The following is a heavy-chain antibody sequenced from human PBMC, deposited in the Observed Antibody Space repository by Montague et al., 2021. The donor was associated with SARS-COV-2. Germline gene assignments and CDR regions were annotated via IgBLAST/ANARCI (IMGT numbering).Heavy chain of an antibody. Sequence: SETLSLTCTASGGSNSSGYWSWIRQPPGKGLEWIGYISYSGSTTYNPSLKSRVTISVDTSKNQFSLKLSSVTAADTAVYYCARGRAVTTFYYYYYGMDVWGQGTTVTVSS. CDR2: ISYSGST. CDR3: ARGRAVTTFYYYYYGMDV. V-gene: IGHV4-59*12. J-gene: IGHJ6*02. D-gene: IGHD4-17*01. CDR1: GGSNSSGY.